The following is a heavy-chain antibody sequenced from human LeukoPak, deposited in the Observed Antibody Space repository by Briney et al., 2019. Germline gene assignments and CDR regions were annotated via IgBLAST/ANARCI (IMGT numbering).Heavy chain of an antibody. V-gene: IGHV3-7*01. CDR1: GFTFKNYR. D-gene: IGHD1-26*01. Sequence: GGSLRLSCTASGFTFKNYRMTWVRQAPGKGLEWVASMKDDGNEIQYVDSVKGRFTISRDNAKNSLYLQMNNLRAEDTAVYYCARNRATNDYWGQGTLVTVSS. CDR2: MKDDGNEI. J-gene: IGHJ4*02. CDR3: ARNRATNDY.